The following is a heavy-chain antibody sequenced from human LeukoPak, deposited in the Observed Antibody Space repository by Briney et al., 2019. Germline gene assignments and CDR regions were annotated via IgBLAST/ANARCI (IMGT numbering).Heavy chain of an antibody. CDR2: IIPIFGTA. V-gene: IGHV1-69*13. D-gene: IGHD2-15*01. CDR1: GGTFSSYA. CDR3: ARDLLRMIAATRGNWFDP. J-gene: IGHJ5*02. Sequence: GASVKVSCKASGGTFSSYAISWVRQAPGQGLEWMGGIIPIFGTANYAQKFQGRVTITADESTSTAYMELSSLRSEDTAVYYCARDLLRMIAATRGNWFDPWGQGTLVTVSS.